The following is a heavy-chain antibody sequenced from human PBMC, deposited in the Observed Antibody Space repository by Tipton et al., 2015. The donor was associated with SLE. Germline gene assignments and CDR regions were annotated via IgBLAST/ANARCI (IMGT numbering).Heavy chain of an antibody. CDR2: IKSDGSST. D-gene: IGHD3-10*01. Sequence: SLRLSCAASGFTFSSYWMHWVRQAPGKGLAWVSRIKSDGSSTDYAESVKGRFTISRDNTKNTLYLQMNSLRAEDTAVYYCARGYYGSGEFDYWGQGTLDTVSS. J-gene: IGHJ4*02. V-gene: IGHV3-74*01. CDR3: ARGYYGSGEFDY. CDR1: GFTFSSYW.